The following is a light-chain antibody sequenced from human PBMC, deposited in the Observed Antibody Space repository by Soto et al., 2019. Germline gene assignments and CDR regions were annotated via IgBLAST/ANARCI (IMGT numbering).Light chain of an antibody. V-gene: IGKV2-28*01. CDR3: MQARQTPFT. Sequence: DIVMTQSPLSLPVTPGEPASISCTSSQSLLYIDGYNYLDWYLQKPGQPPKLLIYSASNRASGVPARFGGSGSGTDFTLKISRVEAEDVGVYFCMQARQTPFTFGPGTKVDIK. CDR2: SAS. J-gene: IGKJ3*01. CDR1: QSLLYIDGYNY.